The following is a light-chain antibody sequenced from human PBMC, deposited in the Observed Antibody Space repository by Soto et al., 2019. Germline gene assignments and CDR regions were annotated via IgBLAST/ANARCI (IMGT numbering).Light chain of an antibody. J-gene: IGKJ1*01. CDR2: KAS. CDR1: QLFVTC. CDR3: QHYSFYSRT. Sequence: IKITHPPSTLSESIGAGFTTPCRAIQLFVTCLAWYQQKPGKAPKLLIYKASSLQTGAPSRFSGSGSGTEFTLTISSLQPDDFATYYCQHYSFYSRTFGQGTKVEVK. V-gene: IGKV1-5*03.